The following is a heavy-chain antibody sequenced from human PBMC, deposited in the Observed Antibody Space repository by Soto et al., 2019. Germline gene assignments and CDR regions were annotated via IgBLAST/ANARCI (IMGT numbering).Heavy chain of an antibody. D-gene: IGHD2-15*01. V-gene: IGHV3-30*18. CDR2: ISYDGSNK. Sequence: PRLSCAASGFTFSSYGMHWVRQAPGKGLEWVAVISYDGSNKYYADSVKGRFTISRDNSKNTLYLQMNSLRAEDTAVYYCAKEGTTASAATPFFDYWGQGTLVTVSS. J-gene: IGHJ4*02. CDR1: GFTFSSYG. CDR3: AKEGTTASAATPFFDY.